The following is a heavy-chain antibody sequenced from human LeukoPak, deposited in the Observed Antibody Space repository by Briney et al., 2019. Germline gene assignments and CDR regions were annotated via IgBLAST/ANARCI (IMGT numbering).Heavy chain of an antibody. CDR3: AREERQWLGFDY. CDR2: INPNSGGT. Sequence: ASVKVSCKASGYTFTGYYMHWVRRAPGQGLGWVGWINPNSGGTNYAQKFQGRVTMTRDTSISTAYMELSRLRSDDTAVYYCAREERQWLGFDYWGQGTLVTVSS. J-gene: IGHJ4*02. V-gene: IGHV1-2*02. CDR1: GYTFTGYY. D-gene: IGHD6-19*01.